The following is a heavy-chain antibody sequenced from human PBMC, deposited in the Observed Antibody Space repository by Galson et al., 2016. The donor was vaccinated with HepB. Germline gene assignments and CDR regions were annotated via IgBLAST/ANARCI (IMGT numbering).Heavy chain of an antibody. Sequence: LRLSCAASGFIFSNYGMHWVRQAPGKGLEWVAVIWFDGSQEYYADSVRGRFSISRDNSKDMLFLHLAGVRAEDTAMYYCVTANSGGWPAFDNWGRGTLVTVSS. J-gene: IGHJ4*02. CDR1: GFIFSNYG. CDR2: IWFDGSQE. V-gene: IGHV3-33*03. D-gene: IGHD2-15*01. CDR3: VTANSGGWPAFDN.